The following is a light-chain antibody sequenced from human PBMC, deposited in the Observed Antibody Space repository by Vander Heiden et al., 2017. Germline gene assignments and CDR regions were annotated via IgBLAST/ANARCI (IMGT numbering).Light chain of an antibody. J-gene: IGLJ3*02. CDR1: NSDVGNYNR. CDR3: CSFARSFSWV. V-gene: IGLV2-23*01. CDR2: EDT. Sequence: QSALTQPASVSGSPGQSITISCTGTNSDVGNYNRVSWFQKHPGKAPILIIDEDTERPSGISNRFTGSKSGNTASLTISGLQAEDEADYYCCSFARSFSWVFGGGTKLTVL.